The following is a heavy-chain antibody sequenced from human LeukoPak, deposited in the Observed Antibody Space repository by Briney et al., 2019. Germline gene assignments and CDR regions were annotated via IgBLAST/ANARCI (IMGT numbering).Heavy chain of an antibody. CDR3: ARGGYSYGYRFDY. Sequence: ASVKVSCKASGYTFTGYYLHWVRQAPGQGLEWMGWINPDSGGTNYAQNFQGRVTMTRDTSISTAYMELSRLRSDDTAMYYCARGGYSYGYRFDYWGQGTLVTVSS. V-gene: IGHV1-2*02. D-gene: IGHD5-18*01. CDR1: GYTFTGYY. CDR2: INPDSGGT. J-gene: IGHJ4*02.